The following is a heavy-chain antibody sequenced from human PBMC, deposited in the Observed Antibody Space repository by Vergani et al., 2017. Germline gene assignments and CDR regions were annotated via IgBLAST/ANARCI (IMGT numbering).Heavy chain of an antibody. CDR3: ARGLWDCTHIRCSPPSY. Sequence: EVQLVESGGGLFKPGGSLSLSCAASGFSSSSYSMIWFRQAPGKGLEWVASISGSSSYVFYRDSVEGRFTITRDNAKKSVYLQMNSLRAEDTAMYFCARGLWDCTHIRCSPPSYWGQGTQVTVSS. CDR2: ISGSSSYV. CDR1: GFSSSSYS. J-gene: IGHJ4*02. V-gene: IGHV3-21*02. D-gene: IGHD2-8*01.